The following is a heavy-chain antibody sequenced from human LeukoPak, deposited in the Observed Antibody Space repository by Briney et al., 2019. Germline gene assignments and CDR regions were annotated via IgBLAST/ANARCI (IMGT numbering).Heavy chain of an antibody. Sequence: GGTLRLSCAASGFTFSTYGMHWVRQAPAKGLEWMAVMSYDGSDKYYADSVRGRFTISRDNSKNTLYLQMNSLRAEDTAVYYCAKADCSTTSCYFDPWGQGTLVTVSS. V-gene: IGHV3-30*18. CDR2: MSYDGSDK. CDR3: AKADCSTTSCYFDP. J-gene: IGHJ5*02. CDR1: GFTFSTYG. D-gene: IGHD2-2*01.